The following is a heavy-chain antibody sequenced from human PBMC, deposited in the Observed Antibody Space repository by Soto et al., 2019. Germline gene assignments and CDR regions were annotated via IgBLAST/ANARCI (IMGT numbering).Heavy chain of an antibody. CDR2: IWYDGSNK. CDR1: GFTFSSYG. D-gene: IGHD3-10*01. V-gene: IGHV3-33*01. Sequence: PVGSLRLSCAASGFTFSSYGMHWVRQAPGKGLEWVAVIWYDGSNKYYADSVKGRFTISRDNSKNTLYLQMNSLRAEDTAVYYCARDGGPYYYGSGSIFPLYYYYGMDVWGQGTTVTVSS. J-gene: IGHJ6*02. CDR3: ARDGGPYYYGSGSIFPLYYYYGMDV.